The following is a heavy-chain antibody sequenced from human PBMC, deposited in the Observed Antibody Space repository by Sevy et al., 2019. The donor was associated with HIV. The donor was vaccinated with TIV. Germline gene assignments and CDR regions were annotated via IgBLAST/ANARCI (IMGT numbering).Heavy chain of an antibody. Sequence: GGSLRLSFAASGFTFSSYAMSWVRQAPGKGLEWVSTISGSGGSTYYADSVKGRFTISRDNSKNTVYLQMNSLRAEDTAVYYCAKRSSIGGGYFDYWGQGTLVTVSS. CDR1: GFTFSSYA. CDR3: AKRSSIGGGYFDY. V-gene: IGHV3-23*01. D-gene: IGHD3-10*01. J-gene: IGHJ4*02. CDR2: ISGSGGST.